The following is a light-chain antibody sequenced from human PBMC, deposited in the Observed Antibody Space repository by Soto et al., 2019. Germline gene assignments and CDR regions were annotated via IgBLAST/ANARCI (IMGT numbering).Light chain of an antibody. Sequence: DIQMTQSPSSLSASVGDRVTNTCRASQSISSYLNWYQQKPGKAPKLLIYAASSLQSGVPSRFSGSGSGTDFTLTISSLQPEDFATYYCQQSYSTRVTFGGGTKVEIK. CDR3: QQSYSTRVT. CDR1: QSISSY. CDR2: AAS. J-gene: IGKJ4*01. V-gene: IGKV1-39*01.